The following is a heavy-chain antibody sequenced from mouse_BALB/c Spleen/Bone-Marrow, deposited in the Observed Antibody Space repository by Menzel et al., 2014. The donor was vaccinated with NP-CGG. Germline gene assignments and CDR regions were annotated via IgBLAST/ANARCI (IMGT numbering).Heavy chain of an antibody. Sequence: VKLVESGAELVKPGASVKMSCKASGYTFTSYWINWVKQRPGQGLEWIGDIYPGRGNTNYNEKFKSKATLTLDTSSSTAYMQLSSLTSEDSAVYCCSRSFITTAYYAMDYWGQGTSVTVSS. V-gene: IGHV1-55*01. CDR3: SRSFITTAYYAMDY. J-gene: IGHJ4*01. CDR2: IYPGRGNT. CDR1: GYTFTSYW. D-gene: IGHD1-2*01.